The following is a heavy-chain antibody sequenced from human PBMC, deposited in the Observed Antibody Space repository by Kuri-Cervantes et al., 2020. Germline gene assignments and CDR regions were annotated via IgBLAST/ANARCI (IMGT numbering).Heavy chain of an antibody. CDR1: GFTFSSYW. J-gene: IGHJ4*02. D-gene: IGHD3-10*01. V-gene: IGHV3-74*01. CDR3: ARDGEVWFGEYYFDY. CDR2: INSDGSST. Sequence: GGSLRLSCAASGFTFSSYWMHWVRQAPGKGLVWVSRINSDGSSTSYADSVKGRFTISRDNAKNTLYLQMNSLRAEDTAVYYCARDGEVWFGEYYFDYWGQGTLVTSPQ.